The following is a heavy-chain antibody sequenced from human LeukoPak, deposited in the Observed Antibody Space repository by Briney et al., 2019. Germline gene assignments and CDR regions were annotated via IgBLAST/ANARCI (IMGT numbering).Heavy chain of an antibody. V-gene: IGHV3-23*01. CDR1: GFTFSSYA. D-gene: IGHD5-18*01. CDR2: ISGSGGST. CDR3: AKDLGVDTAY. J-gene: IGHJ4*02. Sequence: PGGSLRLSCAASGFTFSSYAMSWVRQAPGKGLEWVSAISGSGGSTYYADPVKGRFTISRDNSRNTLYLQMNSLRAEDTAVYYCAKDLGVDTAYWGQGTLVTVSS.